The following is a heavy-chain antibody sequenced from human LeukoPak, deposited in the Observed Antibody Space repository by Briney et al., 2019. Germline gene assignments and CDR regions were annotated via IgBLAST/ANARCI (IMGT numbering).Heavy chain of an antibody. CDR3: ARILLWFGEWDFDY. J-gene: IGHJ4*02. Sequence: ASVKVSCKASGYTFTTYGISWVRQAPGQGLEWMGWISAYNGNTNYAQKLQGRVTMTTDTSTSTAYMELRSLRSDDTAVYYCARILLWFGEWDFDYWGQGTLVTVSS. V-gene: IGHV1-18*01. CDR2: ISAYNGNT. D-gene: IGHD3-10*01. CDR1: GYTFTTYG.